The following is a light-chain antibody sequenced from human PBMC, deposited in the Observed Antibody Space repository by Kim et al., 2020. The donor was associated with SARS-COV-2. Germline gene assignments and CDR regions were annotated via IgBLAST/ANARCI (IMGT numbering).Light chain of an antibody. CDR1: SSNIGSNT. Sequence: QRVTISCSGPSSNIGSNTVNWYQQLPGTAPKLLIFSNNERPSGVPDRFSGSKSGTSASLAISGLQSEDEADYYCAVWDDSLTGSWVFGGGTQLTVL. CDR2: SNN. J-gene: IGLJ3*02. V-gene: IGLV1-44*01. CDR3: AVWDDSLTGSWV.